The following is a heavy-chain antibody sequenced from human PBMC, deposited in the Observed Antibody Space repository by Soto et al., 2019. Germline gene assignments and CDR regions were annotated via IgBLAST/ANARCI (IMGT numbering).Heavy chain of an antibody. J-gene: IGHJ4*02. CDR2: IKEDGSEK. CDR3: ASTRGY. CDR1: GFTFSGYW. D-gene: IGHD3-3*01. Sequence: EVQLVESGGGLVQPGGSLRLSCAASGFTFSGYWMKWVRQAPGKGLEWVATIKEDGSEKYYVDSVKGRFTISRDSAKNSGHLQMNGLRVEDAAVYYCASTRGYWGQGTLVTVSS. V-gene: IGHV3-7*05.